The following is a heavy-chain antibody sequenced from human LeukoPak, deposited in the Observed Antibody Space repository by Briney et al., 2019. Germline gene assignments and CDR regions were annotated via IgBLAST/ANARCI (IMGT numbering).Heavy chain of an antibody. CDR3: ARESGSGWYGGDWFDP. V-gene: IGHV1-18*01. Sequence: GASVKVSCKASGYTFTSYGISWVRQAPGQGLEWMGWISAYNGNTNYAQKLQGRVTMTTDTSTSTAYMELRSLRSDDTAVYYCARESGSGWYGGDWFDPWGQGSLVTVSS. J-gene: IGHJ5*02. D-gene: IGHD6-19*01. CDR1: GYTFTSYG. CDR2: ISAYNGNT.